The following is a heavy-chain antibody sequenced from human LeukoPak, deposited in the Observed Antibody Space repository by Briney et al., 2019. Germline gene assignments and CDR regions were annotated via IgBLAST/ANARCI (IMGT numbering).Heavy chain of an antibody. V-gene: IGHV3-30*03. CDR1: GFTFSSYG. CDR2: ISYDGSNK. CDR3: ARDTTGKVRGLCDY. J-gene: IGHJ4*02. Sequence: GGSLRLSCAASGFTFSSYGMHWVRQAPGKGLEWVAVISYDGSNKYYADSVKGRFTISRDNSKNTLYLQMNSLRPEDTAVFYCARDTTGKVRGLCDYWGQGTLVTVSS. D-gene: IGHD1-26*01.